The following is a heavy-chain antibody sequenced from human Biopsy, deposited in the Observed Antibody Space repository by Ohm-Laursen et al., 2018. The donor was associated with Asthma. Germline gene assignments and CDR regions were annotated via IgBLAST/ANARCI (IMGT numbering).Heavy chain of an antibody. CDR3: TRHNDY. CDR1: GFSISDRGMG. V-gene: IGHV2-70*13. J-gene: IGHJ4*02. CDR2: VDWEEDK. Sequence: TQTLTLTCTFSGFSISDRGMGVSWIRQPPGKALEWLALVDWEEDKFYSTSLRTRLTISKGSSEDQVVLTMTNMGPVDTATYYCTRHNDYWGPGILVTVSS. D-gene: IGHD1-14*01.